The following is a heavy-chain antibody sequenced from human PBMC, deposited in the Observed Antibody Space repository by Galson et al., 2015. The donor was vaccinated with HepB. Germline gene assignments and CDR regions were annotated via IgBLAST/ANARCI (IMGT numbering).Heavy chain of an antibody. V-gene: IGHV1-69*01. CDR2: IIPIFGTA. CDR3: ARASLPYQLLGTSDI. J-gene: IGHJ3*02. Sequence: SCKASGGTFSTYAITWVRQAPGQGLEWMGGIIPIFGTANYAQKFQDRVTITADESTTTAYMELSSLRSGDTAVYYCARASLPYQLLGTSDIWGQGTMVTVSS. CDR1: GGTFSTYA. D-gene: IGHD2-2*01.